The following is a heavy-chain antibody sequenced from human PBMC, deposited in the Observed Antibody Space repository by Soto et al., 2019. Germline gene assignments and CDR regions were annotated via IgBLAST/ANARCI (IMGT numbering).Heavy chain of an antibody. CDR3: ARIRGRCSGGDCYFYYYGMDV. D-gene: IGHD2-21*02. J-gene: IGHJ6*02. CDR1: GGYIISYYW. CDR2: ILSNDEK. V-gene: IGHV2-26*01. Sequence: ETMSLTCTVSGGYIISYYWSWIRQSPGKALELLAHILSNDEKVYSTSLESRLSIPKDTSESQVVLTMTNMAPVDTGTYYCARIRGRCSGGDCYFYYYGMDVWGQGTTVTVSS.